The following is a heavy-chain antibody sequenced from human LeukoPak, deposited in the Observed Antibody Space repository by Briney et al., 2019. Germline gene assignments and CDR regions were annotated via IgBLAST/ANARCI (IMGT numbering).Heavy chain of an antibody. CDR1: GGTFSSYA. J-gene: IGHJ4*02. CDR3: ASYDFWSGKKENKYYFDY. CDR2: IIPIFGTA. D-gene: IGHD3-3*01. V-gene: IGHV1-69*06. Sequence: GASVKVSCKASGGTFSSYAISWVRQAPGQGLEWMGGIIPIFGTANYAQKFQGGVTITADKSTSTAYMELSSLRSEDTAVYYCASYDFWSGKKENKYYFDYWGQGTLVTVSS.